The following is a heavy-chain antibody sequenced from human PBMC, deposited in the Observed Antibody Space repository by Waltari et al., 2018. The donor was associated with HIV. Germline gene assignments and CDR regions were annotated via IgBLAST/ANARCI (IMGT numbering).Heavy chain of an antibody. V-gene: IGHV3-33*01. Sequence: QVQLVESGGGVVQPGRSLRLSCAASGFTFKNFAMNWVRQAPGKGLGWVGNIYYDGSKKFYGDSVRGRFTISRDNSKQILYLQMSSLRVEDTALYYCARDYNYAPDYWGQGTLVVVSS. J-gene: IGHJ4*02. CDR2: IYYDGSKK. CDR1: GFTFKNFA. D-gene: IGHD5-18*01. CDR3: ARDYNYAPDY.